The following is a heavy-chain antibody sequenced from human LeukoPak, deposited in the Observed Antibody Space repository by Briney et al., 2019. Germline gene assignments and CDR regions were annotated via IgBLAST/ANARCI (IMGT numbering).Heavy chain of an antibody. CDR2: ISDSGGAT. Sequence: GGSLRLSCSASGFPFSSYAMSWVRQAPGKGLEWVSGISDSGGATYYADSVKGRLIISRDNSKNTLYLQMNSLRAEDTAIYYCAGLGTTYYYDRSTYWGHGTLVTVSS. CDR3: AGLGTTYYYDRSTY. D-gene: IGHD3-22*01. V-gene: IGHV3-23*01. CDR1: GFPFSSYA. J-gene: IGHJ4*01.